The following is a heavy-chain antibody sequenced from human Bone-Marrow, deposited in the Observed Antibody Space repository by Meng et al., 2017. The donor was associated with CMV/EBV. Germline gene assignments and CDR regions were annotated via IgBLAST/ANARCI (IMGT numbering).Heavy chain of an antibody. Sequence: ASVKVSCKASGGTFSSYAISWVRQAPGQGLEWMGWINPNSGGTNYAQKFQGRVTMTRDTSISTAYMELSRLRSDDTAVYYCARDGPGRFLDQTPSGGMDVWGQGTTVTVSS. D-gene: IGHD3/OR15-3a*01. CDR3: ARDGPGRFLDQTPSGGMDV. CDR1: GGTFSSYA. V-gene: IGHV1-2*02. J-gene: IGHJ6*02. CDR2: INPNSGGT.